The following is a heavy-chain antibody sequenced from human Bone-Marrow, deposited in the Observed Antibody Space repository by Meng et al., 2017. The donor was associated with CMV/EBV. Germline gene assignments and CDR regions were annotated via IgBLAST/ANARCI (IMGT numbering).Heavy chain of an antibody. Sequence: GESLKISCAASGFTFSSYGMHWVRQAPGKGLGWVAFIRYDGSNKYYADSVKGRFTISRDNSKNTLYLQMNSLRAEDTAVYYCAKECGGLSSSGLKALDYWGQGTLVTVSS. CDR2: IRYDGSNK. CDR3: AKECGGLSSSGLKALDY. D-gene: IGHD3-22*01. J-gene: IGHJ4*02. CDR1: GFTFSSYG. V-gene: IGHV3-30*02.